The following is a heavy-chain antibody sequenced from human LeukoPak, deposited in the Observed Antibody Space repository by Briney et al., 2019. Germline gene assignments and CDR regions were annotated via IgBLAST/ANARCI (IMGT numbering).Heavy chain of an antibody. CDR3: AKDSRRTTLPPYFDY. CDR2: ISDSGGST. Sequence: GGSLRLSCAVSGITLSNYGMSWVRQAPGKGLEWVAGISDSGGSTNYADSVKGRFTISRDNSKNTLYLQMNSLRAEDTAVYYCAKDSRRTTLPPYFDYWGQGTLVTVSS. D-gene: IGHD4-17*01. V-gene: IGHV3-23*01. CDR1: GITLSNYG. J-gene: IGHJ4*02.